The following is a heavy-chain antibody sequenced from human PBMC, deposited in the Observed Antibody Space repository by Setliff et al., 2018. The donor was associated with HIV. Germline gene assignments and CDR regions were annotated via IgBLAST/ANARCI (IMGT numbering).Heavy chain of an antibody. CDR1: GYSINSGFS. Sequence: TCAASGYSINSGFSRAWIRQPPGQGPQWIGSIYQSGSIFYNPSLQSRVTISVDSSKYQFSLNLFSVTAADTAVYYCARPRRVRSRAWYWFDIWGQGTLVTVSS. J-gene: IGHJ5*02. CDR2: IYQSGSI. CDR3: ARPRRVRSRAWYWFDI. V-gene: IGHV4-38-2*01. D-gene: IGHD6-19*01.